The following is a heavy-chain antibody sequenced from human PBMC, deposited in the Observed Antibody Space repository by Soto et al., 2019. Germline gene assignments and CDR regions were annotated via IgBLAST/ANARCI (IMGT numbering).Heavy chain of an antibody. V-gene: IGHV3-30*18. CDR2: ISYDGRSK. D-gene: IGHD3-3*01. CDR3: AKVIDFWKGLDY. CDR1: GFAFSHYG. J-gene: IGHJ4*02. Sequence: QVQLVESGGGVVQPGRSLRLSCAASGFAFSHYGMYWVRQAPGKGLEWVAVISYDGRSKYYGDSVKGRLTVSRYNSKSTLYLQMDSLRAEDTAVYYCAKVIDFWKGLDYWGLGTLVTVSS.